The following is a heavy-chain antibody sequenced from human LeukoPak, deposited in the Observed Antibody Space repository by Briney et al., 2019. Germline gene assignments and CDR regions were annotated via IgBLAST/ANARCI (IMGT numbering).Heavy chain of an antibody. CDR3: ARDLVDYDFWSGYLIDRSYYGMDV. CDR2: IIPILGIA. Sequence: GASVKVSCKASGGTFSSYAISWVRQAPGQGLEWMGRIIPILGIANYAQKFQGRVTITADKSTSTAYMELSSLRSEDTAVYYCARDLVDYDFWSGYLIDRSYYGMDVWGQGTTVTVSS. V-gene: IGHV1-69*04. D-gene: IGHD3-3*01. CDR1: GGTFSSYA. J-gene: IGHJ6*02.